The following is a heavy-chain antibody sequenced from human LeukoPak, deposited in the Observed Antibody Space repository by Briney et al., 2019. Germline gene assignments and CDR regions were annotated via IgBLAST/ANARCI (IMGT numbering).Heavy chain of an antibody. Sequence: PGGSLRPSCAASGFTFSNAWMSWVRQAPGKGLEWVGRIKSKTDGGTTDYAAPVKGRFTISRDDSKNTLYLQMNSLKTEDTAVYYCTTDGAQYCSSTSCPTYYYYMDVWGKGTTVTISS. V-gene: IGHV3-15*01. CDR2: IKSKTDGGTT. D-gene: IGHD2-2*01. J-gene: IGHJ6*03. CDR3: TTDGAQYCSSTSCPTYYYYMDV. CDR1: GFTFSNAW.